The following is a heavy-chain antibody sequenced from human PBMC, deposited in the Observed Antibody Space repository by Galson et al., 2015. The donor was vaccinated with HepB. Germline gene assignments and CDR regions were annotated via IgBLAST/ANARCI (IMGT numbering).Heavy chain of an antibody. J-gene: IGHJ6*02. CDR1: GYSFTSYW. CDR3: ARRGEYYDSSGYPTEGMDV. V-gene: IGHV5-51*01. Sequence: QSGAEVKKPGESLKISCKGSGYSFTSYWIGWVRQMPGKGLEWMGIIYPGDSDTRYSPSFQGQVTISADKSVSTAYLQWSSLKASDTAMYYCARRGEYYDSSGYPTEGMDVWGQGTTVTVSS. D-gene: IGHD3-22*01. CDR2: IYPGDSDT.